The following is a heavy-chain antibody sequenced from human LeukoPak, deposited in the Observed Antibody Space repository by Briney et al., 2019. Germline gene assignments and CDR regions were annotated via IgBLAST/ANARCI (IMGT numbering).Heavy chain of an antibody. Sequence: SETLSLTCTVSGGSISSYYWSWIRQPAGKGLEWIGRIYTSGSTNYNPSLKSRVTMSVDTSKNQFSLKLSSVTAADTAVYYCARYLNYDFWSGKTPDAFDIWGQGTMVTVSS. D-gene: IGHD3-3*01. J-gene: IGHJ3*02. CDR2: IYTSGST. CDR3: ARYLNYDFWSGKTPDAFDI. CDR1: GGSISSYY. V-gene: IGHV4-4*07.